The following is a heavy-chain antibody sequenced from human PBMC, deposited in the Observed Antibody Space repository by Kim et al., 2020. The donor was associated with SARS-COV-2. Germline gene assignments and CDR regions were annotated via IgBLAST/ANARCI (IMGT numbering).Heavy chain of an antibody. V-gene: IGHV1-46*01. J-gene: IGHJ4*02. Sequence: SYAQKFQGRVTMTRDTSTSTVYMELSSLRSEDTAVYYCAYYDYVWGSYRSWGQGTLVTVSS. D-gene: IGHD3-16*02. CDR3: AYYDYVWGSYRS.